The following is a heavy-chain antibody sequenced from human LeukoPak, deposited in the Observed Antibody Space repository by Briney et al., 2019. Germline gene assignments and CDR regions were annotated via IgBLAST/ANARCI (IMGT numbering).Heavy chain of an antibody. D-gene: IGHD2-8*01. Sequence: SETLSLTCTVSGGSISSSSYYWGWIRQPPGKGLEWIGYIYSSENTYYNPSLKSRVTMSVDTSKNQFSLKLSSVTAADTAVYYCARESPANAPFDYWGQGTLVTVSS. CDR3: ARESPANAPFDY. V-gene: IGHV4-39*07. CDR2: IYSSENT. CDR1: GGSISSSSYY. J-gene: IGHJ4*02.